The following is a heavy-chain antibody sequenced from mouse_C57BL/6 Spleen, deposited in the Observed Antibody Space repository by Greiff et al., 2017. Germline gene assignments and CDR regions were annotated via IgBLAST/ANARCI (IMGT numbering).Heavy chain of an antibody. CDR1: GYAFSSSW. CDR2: IYPGDGDT. CDR3: AREGYDYDDEVDY. Sequence: LQQSGPELVKPGASVKISCKASGYAFSSSWMNWVKQRPGKGLEWIGRIYPGDGDTNYNGKFKGKATLTADKSSSTAYMQLSSLTSEDSAVYFCAREGYDYDDEVDYWGQGTTLTVSS. V-gene: IGHV1-82*01. D-gene: IGHD2-4*01. J-gene: IGHJ2*01.